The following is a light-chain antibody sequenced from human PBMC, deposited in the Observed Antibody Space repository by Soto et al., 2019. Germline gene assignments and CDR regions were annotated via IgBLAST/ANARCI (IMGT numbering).Light chain of an antibody. J-gene: IGKJ3*01. Sequence: DIQMTQSPSSLSASVGDRVTITCRASQSISTYLNWYQQKPGKAPKLLIYAASSLQSGVPSRFSGSGSGTDFTLIISSLQPEDFATYYCQQSYSTPGFGPGTKVDMK. CDR2: AAS. V-gene: IGKV1-39*01. CDR1: QSISTY. CDR3: QQSYSTPG.